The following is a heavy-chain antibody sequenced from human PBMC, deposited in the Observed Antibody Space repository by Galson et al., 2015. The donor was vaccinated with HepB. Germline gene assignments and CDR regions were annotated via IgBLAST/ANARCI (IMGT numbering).Heavy chain of an antibody. CDR3: ARVRYCSSTSCYEEYFQH. CDR2: ISYDGSNK. V-gene: IGHV3-30-3*01. Sequence: SLRLSCAASGFTFSSYAMHWVRQAPGKGLEWVAVISYDGSNKYYADSVKGRFTISRDNSKNTLYLQMNSLRAEDTAVYYCARVRYCSSTSCYEEYFQHWGQGTLVTVSS. CDR1: GFTFSSYA. D-gene: IGHD2-2*01. J-gene: IGHJ1*01.